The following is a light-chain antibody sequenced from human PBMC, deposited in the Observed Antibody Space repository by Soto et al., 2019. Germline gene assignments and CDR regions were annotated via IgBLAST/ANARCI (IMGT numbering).Light chain of an antibody. V-gene: IGKV4-1*01. Sequence: DIVMTQSPDSLAVSLGERATINCKSSQSITHWYNNRNHLALLQQKPGQPPKLLIYWTSDRESGVPDRFSGRGSGTDITLTISSLQAEDVAVYYGYQYSYTVWTFGQGIKVEIK. CDR1: QSITHWYNNRNH. CDR3: YQYSYTVWT. CDR2: WTS. J-gene: IGKJ1*01.